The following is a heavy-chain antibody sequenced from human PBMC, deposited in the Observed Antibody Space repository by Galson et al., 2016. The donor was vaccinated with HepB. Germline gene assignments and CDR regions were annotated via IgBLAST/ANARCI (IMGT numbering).Heavy chain of an antibody. D-gene: IGHD3-22*01. CDR2: ISARGVTT. V-gene: IGHV3-23*01. CDR1: GFTFSSAG. J-gene: IGHJ4*01. CDR3: TKEDDFFDSTGYYVT. Sequence: SLRLSCAASGFTFSSAGVNWVRQAPGKGLEWVSGISARGVTTYYRDSVKGRFIISRDNSENMLYLQMNSLRAEDTAVYFCTKEDDFFDSTGYYVTWGQGTLVVVSS.